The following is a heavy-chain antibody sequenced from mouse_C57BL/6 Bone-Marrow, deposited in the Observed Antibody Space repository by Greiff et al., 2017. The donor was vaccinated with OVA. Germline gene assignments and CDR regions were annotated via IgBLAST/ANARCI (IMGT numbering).Heavy chain of an antibody. CDR2: IYPGNGDT. CDR3: ARRIYYYGSSYVGYYAMDY. CDR1: GYTFTSYN. Sequence: QVQLQQSGAELVRPGASVKMSCKASGYTFTSYNMHWVKQTPRQGLEWIGAIYPGNGDTSYNQKFKGKATLTVDKSSSTAYMLLSSLTSEDSAVYFCARRIYYYGSSYVGYYAMDYWGQGTSVTVSS. J-gene: IGHJ4*01. V-gene: IGHV1-12*01. D-gene: IGHD1-1*01.